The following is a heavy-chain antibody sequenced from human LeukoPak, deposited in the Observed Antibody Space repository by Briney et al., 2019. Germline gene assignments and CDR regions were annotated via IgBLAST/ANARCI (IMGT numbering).Heavy chain of an antibody. V-gene: IGHV3-11*04. CDR2: ISSSGSTI. CDR1: GFAFSDSY. CDR3: AELGITMIGGV. D-gene: IGHD3-10*02. J-gene: IGHJ6*04. Sequence: GGSLRLSCAASGFAFSDSYMTWIRQAPGKGLEWVSYISSSGSTIYYADSVKGRFTISRDNAKNSLYLQMNSLRAEDTAVYYCAELGITMIGGVWGKGTTVTISS.